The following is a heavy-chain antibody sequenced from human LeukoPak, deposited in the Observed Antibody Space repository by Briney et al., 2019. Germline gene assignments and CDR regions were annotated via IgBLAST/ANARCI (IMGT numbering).Heavy chain of an antibody. J-gene: IGHJ4*02. D-gene: IGHD6-6*01. V-gene: IGHV1-69*06. CDR3: ATVPPGRPYSSSSYG. Sequence: SVKVSCKASGCTFSSYAISWVRQAPGQGLEWMGMIIPIFGTANYAQKFQGRVTITADKSTSTAYMELSSLRSEDTAVYYCATVPPGRPYSSSSYGWGQGTLVTVSS. CDR1: GCTFSSYA. CDR2: IIPIFGTA.